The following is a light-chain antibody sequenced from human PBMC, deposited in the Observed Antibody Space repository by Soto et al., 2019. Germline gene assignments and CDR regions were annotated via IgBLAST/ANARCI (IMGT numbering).Light chain of an antibody. V-gene: IGLV2-8*01. Sequence: QSVLTQPPSASGSPGQSVTISCTGTSSDVGRYNYISWYQQRPGKAPKLIIYEVSKRPSGVPDRLSGFKYGNTASLTVSELQAEDEADYYCSSYAGNSRYVFXTGTKVTVL. J-gene: IGLJ1*01. CDR3: SSYAGNSRYV. CDR1: SSDVGRYNY. CDR2: EVS.